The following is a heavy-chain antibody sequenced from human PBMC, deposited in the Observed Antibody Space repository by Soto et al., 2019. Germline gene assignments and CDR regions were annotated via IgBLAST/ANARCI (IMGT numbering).Heavy chain of an antibody. CDR3: ARGNLRLPPGTLDY. Sequence: QVQLVESGGGVVQPGRSLRLSCAASGFTFSSYAMHWVRQAPGKGLEWVAVISYDGSNKYYADSVKGRFTISRDNSKNTLYLQMNSLRAEDTAVYYCARGNLRLPPGTLDYWGQGTLVTVSS. CDR1: GFTFSSYA. D-gene: IGHD6-13*01. J-gene: IGHJ4*02. V-gene: IGHV3-30-3*01. CDR2: ISYDGSNK.